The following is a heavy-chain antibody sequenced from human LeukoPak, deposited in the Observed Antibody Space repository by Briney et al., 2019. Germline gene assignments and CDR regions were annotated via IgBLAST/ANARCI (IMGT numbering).Heavy chain of an antibody. CDR1: GGPISSDNW. V-gene: IGHV4-4*02. Sequence: GTLSLTCAVSGGPISSDNWWIWVRQPPGKGLEWIGEIYHSGRANYNPSLKSRVNMSVDKSKNQFSLGLSSVTAADTAVYHCARGLYGSDSYWGQGNLVTVSS. J-gene: IGHJ4*02. CDR3: ARGLYGSDSY. D-gene: IGHD6-19*01. CDR2: IYHSGRA.